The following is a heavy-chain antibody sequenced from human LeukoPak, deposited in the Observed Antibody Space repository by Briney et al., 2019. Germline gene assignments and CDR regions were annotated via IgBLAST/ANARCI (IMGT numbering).Heavy chain of an antibody. CDR2: IYTSGST. CDR1: GGSISSYY. D-gene: IGHD2-21*01. V-gene: IGHV4-4*07. Sequence: SETLSLTCTVPGGSISSYYWSWIRQPAGKGLEWIGRIYTSGSTNYNPSLKSRVTMSVDTSKNQFSLKLSSVTAADTAVYYCARGGEAYCGGDCSPFCYYCYMDVWGKGTTVTVSS. CDR3: ARGGEAYCGGDCSPFCYYCYMDV. J-gene: IGHJ6*03.